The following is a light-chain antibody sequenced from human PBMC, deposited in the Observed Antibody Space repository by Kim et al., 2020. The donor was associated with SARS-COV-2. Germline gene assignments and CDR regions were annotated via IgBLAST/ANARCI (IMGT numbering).Light chain of an antibody. Sequence: SYELTQPLSVSVALGQTASITCGGNNIGSRIVHWYQLKPGQAPVLVLYRDGNRPSGIPERFSGSKSGNTATLTITRAQGDDVADYFCQVWDSNTTWVFGGGTQLTVL. CDR3: QVWDSNTTWV. J-gene: IGLJ3*02. V-gene: IGLV3-9*01. CDR1: NIGSRI. CDR2: RDG.